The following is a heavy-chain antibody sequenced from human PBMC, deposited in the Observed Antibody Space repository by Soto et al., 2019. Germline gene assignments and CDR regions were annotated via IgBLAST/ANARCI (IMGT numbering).Heavy chain of an antibody. Sequence: GESLKISCKASGYIIKNYWIGWVRQMPGQGLEWMGIIFPDDSDTRYSPAFQGHVTISVDKSISTAYVQWSSLKASDSAIYYCFRGGVTSRTFDYWGQGTLVTVSS. CDR2: IFPDDSDT. V-gene: IGHV5-51*01. D-gene: IGHD3-16*01. CDR3: FRGGVTSRTFDY. J-gene: IGHJ4*02. CDR1: GYIIKNYW.